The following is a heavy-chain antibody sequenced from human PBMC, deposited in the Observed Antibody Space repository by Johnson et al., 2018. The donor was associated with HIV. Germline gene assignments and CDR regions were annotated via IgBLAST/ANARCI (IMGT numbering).Heavy chain of an antibody. CDR1: GFTFSSYG. J-gene: IGHJ3*02. CDR2: IRYDGSNK. V-gene: IGHV3-30*19. Sequence: QVQLVESGGGVVQPGRSLRLSCAASGFTFSSYGMHWVRQAPGKGLEWVAVIRYDGSNKYYADSVKGRFTISRDKSKNTLYLQMNSLRAEDTAVYYCARPHVSSIAARRGVFDIWGQGTGVTVSS. CDR3: ARPHVSSIAARRGVFDI. D-gene: IGHD6-6*01.